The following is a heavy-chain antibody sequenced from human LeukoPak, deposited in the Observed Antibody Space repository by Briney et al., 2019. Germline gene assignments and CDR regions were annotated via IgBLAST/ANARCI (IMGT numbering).Heavy chain of an antibody. J-gene: IGHJ4*02. Sequence: PPETLSLTCTVSGGSISSSSYYWGWIRQPPGKGLEWIGSIYYSGSTYYNPSLKSRVTISVDTSKNQFSLKLSSVTAADTAVYYCAREYSSSSDYWGQGTLVTVSS. CDR2: IYYSGST. D-gene: IGHD6-6*01. V-gene: IGHV4-39*02. CDR3: AREYSSSSDY. CDR1: GGSISSSSYY.